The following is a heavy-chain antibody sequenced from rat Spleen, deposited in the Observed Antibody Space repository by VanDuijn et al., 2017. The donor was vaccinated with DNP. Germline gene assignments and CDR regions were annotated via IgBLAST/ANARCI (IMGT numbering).Heavy chain of an antibody. Sequence: EVQVVESGGDLVQPGRSLKLSCVASGFTFSSYWMYWIRQAPGKGLEWIAAINADGGTTYYPDSVKGRITFSRDNAENTVYLQMNSLRSEDTATYYCTTGLGLAYWGQGTLVTVSS. D-gene: IGHD4-1*01. CDR2: INADGGTT. V-gene: IGHV5-58*01. J-gene: IGHJ3*01. CDR3: TTGLGLAY. CDR1: GFTFSSYW.